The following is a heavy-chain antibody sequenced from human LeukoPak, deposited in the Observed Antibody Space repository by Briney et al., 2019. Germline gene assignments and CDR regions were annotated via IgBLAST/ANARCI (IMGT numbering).Heavy chain of an antibody. J-gene: IGHJ4*02. Sequence: PGTSLRLSCVASGFTFSNYAMHWVRQAPGKGLECVAFISYDGSNVDYADSVKGRFTISRDNAKNSLYLQMNSLRAEDTALYFCASGIRERGFDYWGQGTLVTVSS. CDR3: ASGIRERGFDY. CDR1: GFTFSNYA. CDR2: ISYDGSNV. D-gene: IGHD1-1*01. V-gene: IGHV3-30*04.